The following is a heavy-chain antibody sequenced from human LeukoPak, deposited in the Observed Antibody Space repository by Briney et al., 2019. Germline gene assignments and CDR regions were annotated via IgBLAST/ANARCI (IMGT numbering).Heavy chain of an antibody. CDR2: IYYSGST. Sequence: SETLSLTCTVSSGSISNGGYYWSWIRQHPGKGLEWIGYIYYSGSTYCTPSLTSRVTISVDTSKNQFSLKLYSVTAADTAVYYCASQIRYYYDSGGYPSFFDYWGQGTLVTVSS. CDR3: ASQIRYYYDSGGYPSFFDY. J-gene: IGHJ4*02. D-gene: IGHD3-22*01. V-gene: IGHV4-31*03. CDR1: SGSISNGGYY.